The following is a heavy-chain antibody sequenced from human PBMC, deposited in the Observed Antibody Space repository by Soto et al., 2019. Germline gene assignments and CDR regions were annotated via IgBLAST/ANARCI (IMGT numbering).Heavy chain of an antibody. D-gene: IGHD2-15*01. Sequence: GASVKVSCKASGGTFSSYAISWVRQAPGQGLEWMGGIIPIFGTANYAQKFQGRVTITADESTSTAYMELSSLRSEDTAVYYCARGPGGVVVVAATQYYFDYWGQGTLVTV. J-gene: IGHJ4*02. CDR1: GGTFSSYA. CDR3: ARGPGGVVVVAATQYYFDY. CDR2: IIPIFGTA. V-gene: IGHV1-69*13.